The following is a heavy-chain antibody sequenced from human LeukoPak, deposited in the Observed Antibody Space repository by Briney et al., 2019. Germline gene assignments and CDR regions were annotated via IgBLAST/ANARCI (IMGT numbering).Heavy chain of an antibody. V-gene: IGHV3-7*01. D-gene: IGHD3-22*01. Sequence: GGSLRLSCAASGITFSTYWMTWVRPAPGEGLEWVANIKHDGGAKNYVDSVKGRFTISRDNAKNELYLQMNSLRAEDTAIYYCATTGRLLDYWGQGTLVTVSS. J-gene: IGHJ4*02. CDR2: IKHDGGAK. CDR1: GITFSTYW. CDR3: ATTGRLLDY.